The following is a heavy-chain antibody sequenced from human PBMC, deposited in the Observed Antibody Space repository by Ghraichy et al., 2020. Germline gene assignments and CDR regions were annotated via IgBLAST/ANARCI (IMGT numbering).Heavy chain of an antibody. CDR1: GFTFSSYA. V-gene: IGHV3-30-3*01. CDR2: ISYDGSNK. CDR3: ARDIGYCSSTSCYMVNYMDV. Sequence: LSLTCAASGFTFSSYAMHWVRQAPGKGLEWVAVISYDGSNKYYADSVKGRFTISRDNSKNTRYLQMNSLRAEDTAVYYCARDIGYCSSTSCYMVNYMDVWGKGTTVTVSS. J-gene: IGHJ6*03. D-gene: IGHD2-2*02.